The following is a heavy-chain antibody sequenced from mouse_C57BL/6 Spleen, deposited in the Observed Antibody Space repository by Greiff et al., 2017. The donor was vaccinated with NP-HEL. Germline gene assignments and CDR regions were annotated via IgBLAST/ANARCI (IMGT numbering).Heavy chain of an antibody. D-gene: IGHD1-1*01. CDR1: GYTFTDYE. CDR3: TNYYGSRGYFDV. V-gene: IGHV1-15*01. Sequence: VQLQQSGAELVRPGASVTLSCKASGYTFTDYEMHWVKQTPVHGLEWIGAIDPETGGTAYNQKFKGKAILTADKSSSTAYMELRSLTSEDSAVYYCTNYYGSRGYFDVWGTGTTVTVSS. J-gene: IGHJ1*03. CDR2: IDPETGGT.